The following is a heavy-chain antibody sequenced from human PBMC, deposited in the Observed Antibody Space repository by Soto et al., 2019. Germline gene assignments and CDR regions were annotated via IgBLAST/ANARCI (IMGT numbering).Heavy chain of an antibody. J-gene: IGHJ4*02. CDR3: ARHTPYYYDSSGYPYYFDY. CDR2: IYYSGST. CDR1: GGSISSSSYY. V-gene: IGHV4-39*01. D-gene: IGHD3-22*01. Sequence: PSETRSLPCTVSGGSISSSSYYWGWIRQPPGKGLEWIGSIYYSGSTYYNPSLKSRVTISVDTSKNQFSLKLSSVTAADTAVYYCARHTPYYYDSSGYPYYFDYWGQGTLVTVSS.